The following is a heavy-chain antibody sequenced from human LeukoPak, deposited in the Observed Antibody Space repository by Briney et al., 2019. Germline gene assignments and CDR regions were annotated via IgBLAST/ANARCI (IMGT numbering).Heavy chain of an antibody. Sequence: GGPLRLSCAASGFTFTTYWMHWVRQAPGKGLVWVSHINSDGSITSYADSVKGRFTISRDNAKNTLYLQMNSLRAEDTAVYYCARDAVDTANAVWGQGTTVTVSS. D-gene: IGHD5-18*01. J-gene: IGHJ6*02. CDR1: GFTFTTYW. CDR3: ARDAVDTANAV. CDR2: INSDGSIT. V-gene: IGHV3-74*01.